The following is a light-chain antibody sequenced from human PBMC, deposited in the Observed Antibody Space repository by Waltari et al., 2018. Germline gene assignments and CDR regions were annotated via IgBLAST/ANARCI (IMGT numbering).Light chain of an antibody. CDR2: WAS. CDR3: QQYYSTPFT. J-gene: IGKJ5*01. Sequence: VLYSSNNKNDLAWYQQKPGQPPKLLIYWASTRESGVPDRFSGSGSGTDFTLTISSLQAEDVAVYYCQQYYSTPFTFGQGTRLEIK. V-gene: IGKV4-1*01. CDR1: VLYSSNNKND.